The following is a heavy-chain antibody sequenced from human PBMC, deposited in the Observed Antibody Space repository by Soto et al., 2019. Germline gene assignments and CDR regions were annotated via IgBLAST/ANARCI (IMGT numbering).Heavy chain of an antibody. CDR3: ARGEYYDYVWGSYRHYGMDV. D-gene: IGHD3-16*02. Sequence: GGSLRLSCAASGFTFSSYSMNWVRQAPGKGLEWVSSISSSSSYIYYADSVKGRFTISRDNAKNSLYLQMNSLRAEDTAVYYCARGEYYDYVWGSYRHYGMDVWGQGTTVTVSS. J-gene: IGHJ6*02. CDR2: ISSSSSYI. CDR1: GFTFSSYS. V-gene: IGHV3-21*01.